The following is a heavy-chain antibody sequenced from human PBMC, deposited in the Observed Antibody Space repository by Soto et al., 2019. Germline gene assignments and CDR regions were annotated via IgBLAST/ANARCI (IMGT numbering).Heavy chain of an antibody. Sequence: QVQLPQWGAGLLKPSETLSLTCAVYGGSFSGYSWSWIRQPPGKGLEWIGEINHSGSTNYNPSLKSRVTISVDTSKNQFSLKLSSVTAADTAVYYCARGRAAESDFDYWGQGTLVTVSS. CDR2: INHSGST. D-gene: IGHD6-25*01. CDR3: ARGRAAESDFDY. V-gene: IGHV4-34*01. J-gene: IGHJ4*02. CDR1: GGSFSGYS.